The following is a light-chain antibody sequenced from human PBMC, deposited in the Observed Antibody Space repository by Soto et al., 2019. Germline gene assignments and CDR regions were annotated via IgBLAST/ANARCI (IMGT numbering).Light chain of an antibody. CDR2: DVN. V-gene: IGLV2-14*01. J-gene: IGLJ1*01. Sequence: QSALTQPASVSGSPGQSIIISCTGTSSDVGVHNYVSWYQQHPGKAPRLMIYDVNSRPSGVSSRFSGSKSGNTASLTISGLLAEDEADYYCSSYTSGSTLYVFGTGTKVTVL. CDR3: SSYTSGSTLYV. CDR1: SSDVGVHNY.